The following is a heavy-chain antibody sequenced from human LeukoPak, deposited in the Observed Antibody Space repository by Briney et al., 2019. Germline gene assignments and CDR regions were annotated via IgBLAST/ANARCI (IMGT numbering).Heavy chain of an antibody. CDR3: AREIVGATGDGFDI. CDR1: GFTFSSYA. CDR2: ISYDGSNK. J-gene: IGHJ3*02. Sequence: AGGSLRLSCAASGFTFSSYAMHWVRQAPGKGLEWVAVISYDGSNKYYADSAKGRFTISRDNSKNTLYLQMNSLRAEDTAVNYCAREIVGATGDGFDIWGQGTMVTVSS. D-gene: IGHD1-26*01. V-gene: IGHV3-30-3*01.